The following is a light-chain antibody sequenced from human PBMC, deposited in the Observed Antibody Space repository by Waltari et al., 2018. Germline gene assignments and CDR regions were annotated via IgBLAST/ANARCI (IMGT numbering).Light chain of an antibody. CDR3: CSYAGSYTYGV. CDR2: DVS. J-gene: IGLJ3*02. CDR1: SSDIGGYNY. V-gene: IGLV2-11*01. Sequence: QSALTQPPSVSGSPGQSVTISCTGTSSDIGGYNYVSWYQQHPGKAPKLMIYDVSKRPSGVPGRFSGTKAGNSASLTIAGLPAEDEADYCCCSYAGSYTYGVFGGGTKLTVL.